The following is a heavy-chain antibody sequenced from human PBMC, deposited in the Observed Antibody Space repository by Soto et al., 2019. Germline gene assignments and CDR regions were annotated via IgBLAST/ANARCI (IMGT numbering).Heavy chain of an antibody. CDR2: INESGST. V-gene: IGHV4-34*01. Sequence: QVQLQQWGAGLVKPSETLSLSCAVYGQSFSGHSWAWIRQSPGKGLEWIGEINESGSTYYNPSLKSRVTISADTSKNQFSLKLISVSAADTAVYFCARGSGIVALPGELEDVNYDYWGQGSLVNFSS. J-gene: IGHJ4*02. D-gene: IGHD1-1*01. CDR1: GQSFSGHS. CDR3: ARGSGIVALPGELEDVNYDY.